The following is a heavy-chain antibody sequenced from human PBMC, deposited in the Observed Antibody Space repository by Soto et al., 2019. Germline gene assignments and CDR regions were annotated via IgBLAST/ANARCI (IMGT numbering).Heavy chain of an antibody. V-gene: IGHV4-30-4*01. Sequence: QVQLQESGPGLVKPSQTLSLTCSVSGGSVTSSDFYWSWLRQPPGKGLEWIGYLYYSENSYYGPSLGSRDSTSPDTSTNLFSLSLTSVTAADTAVYYCASKKGYWSRSVCFPPNRLDLWGPGILVTVSS. CDR3: ASKKGYWSRSVCFPPNRLDL. CDR2: LYYSENS. J-gene: IGHJ4*02. CDR1: GGSVTSSDFY. D-gene: IGHD2-2*01.